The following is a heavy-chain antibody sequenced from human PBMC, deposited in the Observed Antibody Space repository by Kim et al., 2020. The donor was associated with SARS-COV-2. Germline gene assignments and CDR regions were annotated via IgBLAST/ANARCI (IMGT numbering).Heavy chain of an antibody. CDR2: IKGDGSST. J-gene: IGHJ3*01. V-gene: IGHV3-74*01. Sequence: GGSLRLSCVGSGFTFSTYWMHWVRQLPGKGLMWVSRIKGDGSSTLYADSVKGRFTISRDNAKSTLNLEMHSRSSEDTGLYYGARASNVGYNSLDVWGQGT. CDR3: ARASNVGYNSLDV. D-gene: IGHD5-18*01. CDR1: GFTFSTYW.